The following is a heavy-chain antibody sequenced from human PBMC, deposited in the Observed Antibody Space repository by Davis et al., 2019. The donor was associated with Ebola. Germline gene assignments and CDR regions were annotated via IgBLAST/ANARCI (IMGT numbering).Heavy chain of an antibody. D-gene: IGHD6-19*01. CDR1: GFTFSSYS. CDR2: INSDGSST. CDR3: ARDHRLLVSSGWYLDYYYGMDV. Sequence: HTGGSLRLSCAASGFTFSSYSMNWVRQAPGKGLVWVSRINSDGSSTSYADSVKGRFTISRDNAKNTLYLQMNSLRAEDTAVYYCARDHRLLVSSGWYLDYYYGMDVWGKGTTVTVSS. V-gene: IGHV3-74*01. J-gene: IGHJ6*04.